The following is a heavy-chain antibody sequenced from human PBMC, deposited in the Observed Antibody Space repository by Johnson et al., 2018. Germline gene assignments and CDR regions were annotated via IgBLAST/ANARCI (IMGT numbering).Heavy chain of an antibody. CDR3: GRGYYGSGSHCGMEV. CDR2: ITSSSGAI. V-gene: IGHV3-48*02. Sequence: QLVESGGGLEQPGGSLRLSCSASGFTFSAYGMNWVRQAPGKGLEWVSYITSSSGAIYYADSVRGRFTISRANAKNSLYLQRKSLRDKDPAVYYCGRGYYGSGSHCGMEVGGQGTTVTVSS. D-gene: IGHD3-10*01. J-gene: IGHJ6*02. CDR1: GFTFSAYG.